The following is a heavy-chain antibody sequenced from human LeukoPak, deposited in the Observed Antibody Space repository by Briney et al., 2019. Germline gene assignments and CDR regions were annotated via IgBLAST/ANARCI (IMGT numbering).Heavy chain of an antibody. CDR2: INHSGST. CDR3: ARDPTTYYYGSGSYYNETDY. Sequence: SETLSLTCAVYGGSFSGYYWSWIRQPPGKGLEWIGEINHSGSTNYNPSLKSRVTISVDTSKNQFSLKLSSVTAADTAVYYCARDPTTYYYGSGSYYNETDYWGQGTLVTVSS. D-gene: IGHD3-10*01. J-gene: IGHJ4*02. CDR1: GGSFSGYY. V-gene: IGHV4-34*01.